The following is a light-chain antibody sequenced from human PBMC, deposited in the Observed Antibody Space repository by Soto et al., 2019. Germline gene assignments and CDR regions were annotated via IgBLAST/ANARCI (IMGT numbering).Light chain of an antibody. CDR2: ADN. CDR1: SSNIGSNT. CDR3: AAWDDSLNGAV. V-gene: IGLV1-44*01. Sequence: VLTQPPSASGTPGQRVTISCSGSSSNIGSNTVNWYHQLPGTAPKLLISADNQRPSGVPDRFSGSKSGTSASLAISGLQSEDEADYYCAAWDDSLNGAVFGGGTQLTVL. J-gene: IGLJ7*01.